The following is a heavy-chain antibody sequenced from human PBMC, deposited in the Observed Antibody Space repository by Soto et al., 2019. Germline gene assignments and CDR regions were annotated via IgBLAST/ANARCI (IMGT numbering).Heavy chain of an antibody. V-gene: IGHV4-34*01. CDR2: INHSGST. CDR1: GGSFSGYY. CDR3: ARELELLDYFDY. J-gene: IGHJ4*02. D-gene: IGHD1-7*01. Sequence: SETLSLTCAVYGGSFSGYYWSWIRQPPGKGLEWIGEINHSGSTNYNPSLKSRVTISVDTSKNQFSLKLSSVTAADTAVYYCARELELLDYFDYWGQGTPVTVSS.